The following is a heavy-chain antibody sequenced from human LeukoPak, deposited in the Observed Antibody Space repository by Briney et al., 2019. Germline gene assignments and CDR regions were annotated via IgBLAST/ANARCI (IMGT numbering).Heavy chain of an antibody. CDR1: GGSISNYY. J-gene: IGHJ6*04. CDR2: KSVSGHT. V-gene: IGHV4-4*07. Sequence: SETLSLTCTVSGGSISNYYWNWIRQPAGKGLEWIGRKSVSGHTNYRSSLESRVTMSVDSSKNQFSLRLNSVTTADTAVYYCVRVSRIDYGANPEGDVWGKGITVIVSS. D-gene: IGHD4/OR15-4a*01. CDR3: VRVSRIDYGANPEGDV.